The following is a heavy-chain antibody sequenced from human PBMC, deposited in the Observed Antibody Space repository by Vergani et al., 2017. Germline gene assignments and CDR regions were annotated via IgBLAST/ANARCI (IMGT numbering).Heavy chain of an antibody. J-gene: IGHJ6*03. D-gene: IGHD3-3*01. CDR2: INAGNGNT. V-gene: IGHV1-3*01. CDR3: ARGFFPVTLDDYYKGV. Sequence: QVQLVQSGAEVKKPGASVKVSCKASGYTFTSYAMHWVRQAPGQRLEWMGWINAGNGNTKYSQKFQGRVTITRDTSASTAYMELSSLRSEDTAVYYCARGFFPVTLDDYYKGVLGKGTTVTVSS. CDR1: GYTFTSYA.